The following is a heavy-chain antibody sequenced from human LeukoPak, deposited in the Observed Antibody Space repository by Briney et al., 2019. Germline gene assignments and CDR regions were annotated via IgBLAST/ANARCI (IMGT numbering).Heavy chain of an antibody. D-gene: IGHD5-18*01. CDR2: IFHSGST. CDR1: GFSVSSNY. Sequence: GSLRLSCAASGFSVSSNYMSWVRQPPGKGLEWIGEIFHSGSTTYNPSLESRVTISVDNSKTQFSLKLNSVTAADTAVYYCARNGYYSIDYWGQGTLVAVSS. V-gene: IGHV4-4*02. CDR3: ARNGYYSIDY. J-gene: IGHJ4*02.